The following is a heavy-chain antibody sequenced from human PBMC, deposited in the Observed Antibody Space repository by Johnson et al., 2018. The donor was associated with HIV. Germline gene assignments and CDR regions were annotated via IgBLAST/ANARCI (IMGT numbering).Heavy chain of an antibody. CDR3: ARGLAADAFDI. J-gene: IGHJ3*02. D-gene: IGHD6-13*01. CDR2: IKQGGREK. CDR1: GFTCSSYW. Sequence: VQLVESGGGLVQPGGSLRLSCAASGFTCSSYWMGWVRQAPGKGLEWVVNIKQGGREKYCVDSLKGRFTISRDNSKNTLYLQMHSRGAEDTAVYYCARGLAADAFDIWGQGTMVTVSS. V-gene: IGHV3-7*02.